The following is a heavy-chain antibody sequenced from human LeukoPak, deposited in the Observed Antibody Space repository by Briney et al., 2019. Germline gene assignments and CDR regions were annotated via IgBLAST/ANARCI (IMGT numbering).Heavy chain of an antibody. CDR1: GFTFTNAW. CDR3: ATDTKDMLTTTGALDF. D-gene: IGHD4-17*01. J-gene: IGHJ4*02. V-gene: IGHV3-15*01. Sequence: GGSLRLSCAASGFTFTNAWMTWVRQAPGKGLEWVGRVKSKTDDGTTDYAAPVKGRFTISRDDSKNTLYLQMNSLTTEDTAVYYCATDTKDMLTTTGALDFWGQGTLVTVSS. CDR2: VKSKTDDGTT.